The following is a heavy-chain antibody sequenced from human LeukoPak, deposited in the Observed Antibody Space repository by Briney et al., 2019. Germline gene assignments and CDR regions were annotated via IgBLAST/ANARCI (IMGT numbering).Heavy chain of an antibody. CDR3: VCAYGSGNYYYYYMDV. J-gene: IGHJ6*03. V-gene: IGHV3-23*01. Sequence: GGSLRLSCAASGFTFSSYGMSWVRQAPGKGLEWVSAISGSGGSTYYADSVKGRFTISRDNSKNTLYLQMNSLRAEDTAVYYCVCAYGSGNYYYYYMDVWGKGTTVTISS. D-gene: IGHD3-10*01. CDR1: GFTFSSYG. CDR2: ISGSGGST.